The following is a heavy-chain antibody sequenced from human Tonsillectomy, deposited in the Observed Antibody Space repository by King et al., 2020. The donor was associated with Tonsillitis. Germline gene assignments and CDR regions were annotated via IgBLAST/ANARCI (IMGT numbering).Heavy chain of an antibody. V-gene: IGHV4-59*01. CDR2: IYYSGST. CDR3: GRVRVSVLGRGAFDI. D-gene: IGHD7-27*01. Sequence: VQLQESGPGLVKPSETLSLTCTVSGGSISSYYWSWIRQPPGKGLEWIGYIYYSGSTNYNPSLKSRVTISVDTSKNQFSLKLSSLTAADTAVYYCGRVRVSVLGRGAFDIWGQGTMVTVSS. CDR1: GGSISSYY. J-gene: IGHJ3*02.